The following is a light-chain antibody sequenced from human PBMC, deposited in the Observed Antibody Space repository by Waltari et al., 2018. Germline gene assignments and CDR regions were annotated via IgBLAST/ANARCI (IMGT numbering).Light chain of an antibody. CDR2: GAS. CDR3: QQVGSSVLYT. Sequence: EVVLTQSPGTLSLSPGERATLSCRASQTVSRSRIAWYVHKRGKAPRLLIYGASGRATGVPDRFSCSGSGTDFSLTITRVEPEDSAVYYCQQVGSSVLYTFGQGTKLEIK. CDR1: QTVSRSR. J-gene: IGKJ2*01. V-gene: IGKV3-20*01.